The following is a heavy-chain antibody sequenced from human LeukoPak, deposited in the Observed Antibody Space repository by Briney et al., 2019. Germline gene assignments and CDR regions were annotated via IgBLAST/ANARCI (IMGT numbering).Heavy chain of an antibody. CDR2: ISSDGVNK. J-gene: IGHJ4*02. D-gene: IGHD3-22*01. Sequence: PGGSLRLSCAASGFTFSGFGMHWVRQAPGKGLEWVAVISSDGVNKYSADSVKGRFTISRDNSKNTLYLQMNSLRAADTAVYYCAKGQNYYDGSGYYSTDYWGQGTPVTVSS. V-gene: IGHV3-30*18. CDR1: GFTFSGFG. CDR3: AKGQNYYDGSGYYSTDY.